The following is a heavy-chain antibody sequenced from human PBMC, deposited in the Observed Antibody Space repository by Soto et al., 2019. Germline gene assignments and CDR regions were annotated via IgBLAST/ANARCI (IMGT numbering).Heavy chain of an antibody. CDR2: IYYSGTT. D-gene: IGHD3-22*01. CDR3: ARGSYYYDSSGYYHY. Sequence: PSETLSLTCAVSGYSISSSNWWGWIRQPPGKGLEWIGYIYYSGTTYYNPSLKSRVTISVDTSKNQFSLKLSFVTAADTAVYYCARGSYYYDSSGYYHYWGQG. V-gene: IGHV4-28*03. J-gene: IGHJ4*02. CDR1: GYSISSSNW.